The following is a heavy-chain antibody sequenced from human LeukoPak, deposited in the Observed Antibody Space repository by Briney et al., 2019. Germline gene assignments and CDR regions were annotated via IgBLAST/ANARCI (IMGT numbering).Heavy chain of an antibody. CDR1: GGSISSYY. CDR2: IYYSGST. J-gene: IGHJ3*02. CDR3: ASASYYDFWSGYWYSAFDI. D-gene: IGHD3-3*01. V-gene: IGHV4-59*01. Sequence: SSETLSLTCTVSGGSISSYYWSWIRQPPGKGLEWIGYIYYSGSTNYNPSLKSRVTISVDTSKNQFSLKLSSVTAADTAVYYCASASYYDFWSGYWYSAFDIWGQGTMVTVSS.